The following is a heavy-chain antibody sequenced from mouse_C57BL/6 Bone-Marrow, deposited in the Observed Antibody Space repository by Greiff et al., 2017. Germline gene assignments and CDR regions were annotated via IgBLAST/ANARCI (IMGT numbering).Heavy chain of an antibody. Sequence: VQLQQSGGGLVKPGGSLKLSCAASGFTFSSYAMSWVRQTPEKRLEWVATISDGGSYTYYPDNVKGRFTISRDNAKNNLYLQMSHLKSEDTAMYYWARDPFYDGGAMDYWGQGTSVTVSS. CDR2: ISDGGSYT. CDR1: GFTFSSYA. V-gene: IGHV5-4*01. CDR3: ARDPFYDGGAMDY. D-gene: IGHD2-3*01. J-gene: IGHJ4*01.